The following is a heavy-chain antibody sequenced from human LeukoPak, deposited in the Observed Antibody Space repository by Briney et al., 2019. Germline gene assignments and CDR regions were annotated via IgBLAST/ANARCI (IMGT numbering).Heavy chain of an antibody. CDR2: INPSAGTT. V-gene: IGHV1-46*01. J-gene: IGHJ4*02. CDR1: GYTFTNNY. CDR3: ARDFYMTALTTGYFDY. Sequence: ASVKVSCKASGYTFTNNYIHWVRQDPGQGLEWMGGINPSAGTTTYAQKFQGRVTMTRDTSTSTVYMELSNLKSEDAAVYYCARDFYMTALTTGYFDYWGQGTLVTVSS. D-gene: IGHD4-17*01.